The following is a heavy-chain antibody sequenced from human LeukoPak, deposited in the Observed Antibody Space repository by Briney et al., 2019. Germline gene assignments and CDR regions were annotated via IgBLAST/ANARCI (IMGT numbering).Heavy chain of an antibody. V-gene: IGHV1-18*01. CDR1: GYTFTSYG. CDR2: ISAYNGNT. D-gene: IGHD2-21*02. J-gene: IGHJ4*02. CDR3: ARDLILPIVVVTATRGRNVDY. Sequence: ASVKVSCKASGYTFTSYGISWVRQAPGQGLEWMGWISAYNGNTNYAQKLQGRVTMTTDTSTSTAYMELRSLRSDDTAVYYCARDLILPIVVVTATRGRNVDYWGQGTLVTVSS.